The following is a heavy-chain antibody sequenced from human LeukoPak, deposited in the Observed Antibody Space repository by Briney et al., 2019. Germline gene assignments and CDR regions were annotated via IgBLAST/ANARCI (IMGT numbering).Heavy chain of an antibody. CDR2: ISGYNGNT. V-gene: IGHV1-18*01. CDR1: GYSFSSHA. J-gene: IGHJ4*02. Sequence: GASVKVSCKASGYSFSSHAISWVRQAPGQGLEWMGWISGYNGNTKHAQNLQDRVTMTTDTSTSTAYMQLTSLRSDDTAVYYCARDSPTRWEPEASFDYWGQGTLVTVSS. D-gene: IGHD1-26*01. CDR3: ARDSPTRWEPEASFDY.